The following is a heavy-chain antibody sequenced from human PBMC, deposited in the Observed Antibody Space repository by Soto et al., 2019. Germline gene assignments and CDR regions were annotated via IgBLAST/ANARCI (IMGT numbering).Heavy chain of an antibody. CDR1: GGSISSYY. Sequence: PSETLSLTCTVSGGSISSYYWSWIRQPPGKGLEWIGYIYYSGSTNYNPSLKSRVTISIDTSKSQFSLKLSSVTAADTAVYYCARHQNYYYMDVWGKGTTVTVSS. V-gene: IGHV4-59*08. CDR3: ARHQNYYYMDV. J-gene: IGHJ6*03. CDR2: IYYSGST.